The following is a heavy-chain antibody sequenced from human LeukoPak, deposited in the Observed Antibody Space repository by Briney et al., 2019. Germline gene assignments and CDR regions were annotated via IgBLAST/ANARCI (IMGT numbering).Heavy chain of an antibody. V-gene: IGHV4-38-2*02. D-gene: IGHD5-12*01. Sequence: SETLSLTCTVSGYSISSGYYWGWIRQPPGKGLEWIGSIYHSGSTYYNPSLKSRVTISVDTSKNQFSLKLSSVTAADTAVYYCARGQLLPNSGYDHWGQGTLVTVSS. J-gene: IGHJ4*02. CDR3: ARGQLLPNSGYDH. CDR2: IYHSGST. CDR1: GYSISSGYY.